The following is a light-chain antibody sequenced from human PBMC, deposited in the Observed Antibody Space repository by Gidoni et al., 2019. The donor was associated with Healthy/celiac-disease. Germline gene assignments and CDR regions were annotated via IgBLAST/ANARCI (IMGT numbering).Light chain of an antibody. J-gene: IGLJ1*01. CDR1: AVPKQY. CDR3: QSADSSGTYYV. V-gene: IGLV3-25*03. Sequence: SCELTQPPSPSLPPGQTARITCSGDAVPKQYAYWYQQKPGQAPVLVIYKDSERPSGIPERFSGSSSGTTVTLTISGVQAEDEADYYCQSADSSGTYYVFGTGTNVTVL. CDR2: KDS.